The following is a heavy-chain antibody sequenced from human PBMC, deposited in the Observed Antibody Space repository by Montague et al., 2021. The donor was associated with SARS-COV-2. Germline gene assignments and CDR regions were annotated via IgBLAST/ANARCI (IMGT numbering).Heavy chain of an antibody. D-gene: IGHD2-15*01. J-gene: IGHJ6*03. V-gene: IGHV4-34*01. Sequence: SETLSLTCAVHGGSFSGYYWNWIRQRPGKGLEWIGEINHGGSTNXNPSLKSRLTISADTSKNQFSLKLTSVAATDTAVYYCARLRDGVVPSPILGIGPYFTYYYMDVWGKGTTVTVS. CDR3: ARLRDGVVPSPILGIGPYFTYYYMDV. CDR1: GGSFSGYY. CDR2: INHGGST.